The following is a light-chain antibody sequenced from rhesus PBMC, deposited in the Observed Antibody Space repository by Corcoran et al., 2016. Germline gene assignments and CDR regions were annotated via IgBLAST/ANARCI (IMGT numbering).Light chain of an antibody. CDR1: QTIYNN. CDR2: AAS. Sequence: DIQMTQSPSALSASVGDRVTISCRASQTIYNNVAWYQQKQGKAPKLLIYAASSLQSGIPSRFSGSGSGTDFTLTISSLQPEDTAAYYCQQLYGHPFTFGPGTKLDFK. V-gene: IGKV1S8*01. CDR3: QQLYGHPFT. J-gene: IGKJ3*01.